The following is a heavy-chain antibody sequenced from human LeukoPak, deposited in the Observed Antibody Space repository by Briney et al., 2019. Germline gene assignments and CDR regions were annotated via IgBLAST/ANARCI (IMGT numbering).Heavy chain of an antibody. CDR3: ARERSDYDSSGYYLNWFDP. Sequence: SETLSLTCTVSGGSISSGGYYWSWIRQHPGKGLEWIGYIYYSGSTYYNPSLKSRVTISVDTSKNQFSLKLSSVTAADTAVYYCARERSDYDSSGYYLNWFDPWGQGTLVTVSS. V-gene: IGHV4-31*03. CDR1: GGSISSGGYY. J-gene: IGHJ5*02. D-gene: IGHD3-22*01. CDR2: IYYSGST.